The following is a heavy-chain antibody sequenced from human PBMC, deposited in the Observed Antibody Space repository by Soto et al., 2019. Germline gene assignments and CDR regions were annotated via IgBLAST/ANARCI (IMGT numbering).Heavy chain of an antibody. CDR1: GYTFTSYG. V-gene: IGHV1-18*01. J-gene: IGHJ6*02. D-gene: IGHD3-10*01. CDR2: ISAYNGNT. CDR3: ARDPLWFGELANYYYYYGMDV. Sequence: ASVKVSCKASGYTFTSYGISWVRQAPGQGLEWMGWISAYNGNTNYAQKLQGRVTMTTDTSTSTAYMELRSLRSDDTAVYYCARDPLWFGELANYYYYYGMDVWGQGTTVTVSS.